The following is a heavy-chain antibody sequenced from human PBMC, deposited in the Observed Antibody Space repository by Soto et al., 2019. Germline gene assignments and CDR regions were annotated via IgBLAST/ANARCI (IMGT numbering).Heavy chain of an antibody. Sequence: GGSLRLSCAASGFIFTNYAMNWVRQAPGKGLDWVSVIGGRGNSAYYADSVQGRFTISRDNSKNTLSLQMSSLTADDTAIYYCVREGRGSFDFWGRGTMVTVSS. D-gene: IGHD5-12*01. CDR2: IGGRGNSA. J-gene: IGHJ3*01. CDR3: VREGRGSFDF. V-gene: IGHV3-23*01. CDR1: GFIFTNYA.